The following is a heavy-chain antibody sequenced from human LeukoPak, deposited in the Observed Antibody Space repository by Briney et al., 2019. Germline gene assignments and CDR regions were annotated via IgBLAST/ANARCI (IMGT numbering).Heavy chain of an antibody. D-gene: IGHD2-2*01. CDR3: AHCSSTSCHNWFDP. CDR2: FDPEDGET. Sequence: ASVKVSCKVSGYTLTELSMHWVRQAPGKGLEWMGGFDPEDGETIYAQKFQGRVTMTEDTSTDTAYMELSSLRSEDTAVYYCAHCSSTSCHNWFDPWGQGTLVTVSS. CDR1: GYTLTELS. J-gene: IGHJ5*02. V-gene: IGHV1-24*01.